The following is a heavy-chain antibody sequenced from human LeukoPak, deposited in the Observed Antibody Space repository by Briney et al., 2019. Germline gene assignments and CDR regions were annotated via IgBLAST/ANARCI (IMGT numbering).Heavy chain of an antibody. J-gene: IGHJ4*02. CDR1: GFTFSSYW. CDR3: ARSNQADDY. V-gene: IGHV3-74*01. Sequence: GGSLRLSCAASGFTFSSYWMHWVRQVPGRGVGWVARINPGGSGIIYADSVKGRFTISRDNAKNTLYLQMDSLRAEDTGVYYCARSNQADDYWGQGTLVTVSS. CDR2: INPGGSGI. D-gene: IGHD1-14*01.